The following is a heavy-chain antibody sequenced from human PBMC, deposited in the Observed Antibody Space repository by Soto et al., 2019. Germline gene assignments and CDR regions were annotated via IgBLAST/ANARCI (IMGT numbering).Heavy chain of an antibody. V-gene: IGHV4-39*01. Sequence: SETLSLTCTVSGVSISSSSYYWGWIRQPPGKGLEWIGSIYYSGSTYYNPSLKSRVTISVDTSKNQFSLKLSSVTAADTAVYYCARAAGWFDPWGQGTLVTVSS. J-gene: IGHJ5*02. D-gene: IGHD6-13*01. CDR1: GVSISSSSYY. CDR2: IYYSGST. CDR3: ARAAGWFDP.